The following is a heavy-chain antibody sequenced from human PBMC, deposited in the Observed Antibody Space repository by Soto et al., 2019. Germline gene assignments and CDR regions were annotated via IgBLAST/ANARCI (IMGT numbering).Heavy chain of an antibody. D-gene: IGHD2-8*01. CDR2: TSYTGNT. CDR3: ARDMHAGFPHYLDA. J-gene: IGHJ4*02. CDR1: GGWITSYN. V-gene: IGHV4-59*01. Sequence: LTCIVSGGWITSYNGSWLRRLPAKELEWIAYTSYTGNTNYNTSFQSRVTISIDTSKNHLSLKMTAMTAADTAVYYCARDMHAGFPHYLDAWGEGTLVSVSS.